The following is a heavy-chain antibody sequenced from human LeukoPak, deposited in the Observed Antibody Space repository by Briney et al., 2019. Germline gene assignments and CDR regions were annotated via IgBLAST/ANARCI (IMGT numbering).Heavy chain of an antibody. V-gene: IGHV3-30*04. CDR3: TRDPNGDYVGAFES. Sequence: GGSLRLSCAASGFTFSSYAMHWVRQAPGKGLEWVAVISYDGSNKYYADSVKGRFTISRDNSKNTLYLQMNSLRADDTAVYYCTRDPNGDYVGAFESWGQGTLVTVSS. J-gene: IGHJ5*01. CDR1: GFTFSSYA. CDR2: ISYDGSNK. D-gene: IGHD4-17*01.